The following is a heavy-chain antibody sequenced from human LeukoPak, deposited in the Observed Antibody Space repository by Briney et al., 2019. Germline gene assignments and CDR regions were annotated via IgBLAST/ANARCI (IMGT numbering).Heavy chain of an antibody. V-gene: IGHV4-39*01. CDR2: IYYGGRT. J-gene: IGHJ4*02. D-gene: IGHD2-21*02. Sequence: SETLSLACSVSGGSISTNGYYWGWIRQSPGKGLEWIGSIYYGGRTYYNPSLKSRGTISVDTSKTQVSLKLSSLTAADTAVYYCARRALSRDEGIYWGQGTLVTVSS. CDR3: ARRALSRDEGIY. CDR1: GGSISTNGYY.